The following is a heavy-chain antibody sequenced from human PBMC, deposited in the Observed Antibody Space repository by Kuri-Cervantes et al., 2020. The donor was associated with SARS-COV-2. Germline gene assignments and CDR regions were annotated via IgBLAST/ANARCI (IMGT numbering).Heavy chain of an antibody. CDR3: TTGYYDFWSGYLDWFDP. J-gene: IGHJ5*02. Sequence: LSLTCAASGFTFSNAWMSWVRQAPGKGLEWVGRIKSKTDGGTTDYAAPVKGRFTISRDDSKNTLYLQMNSLKTEDTAVYYCTTGYYDFWSGYLDWFDPWGQGTLVTVSS. CDR2: IKSKTDGGTT. D-gene: IGHD3-3*01. CDR1: GFTFSNAW. V-gene: IGHV3-15*01.